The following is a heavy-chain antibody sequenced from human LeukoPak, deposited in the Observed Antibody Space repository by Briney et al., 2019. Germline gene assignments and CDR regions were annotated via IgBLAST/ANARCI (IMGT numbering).Heavy chain of an antibody. CDR2: IDQGGSVR. Sequence: GGSLRLSCAASGFSFRTYWMSWFRKTPERGLELLANIDQGGSVRNYMDSLKGRCTISRDNAKNSLYLQMNSLRAEDTAVYYCARDPSVVVVAAPGPDFDYWGQGTLVTVSS. CDR3: ARDPSVVVVAAPGPDFDY. CDR1: GFSFRTYW. D-gene: IGHD2-15*01. J-gene: IGHJ4*02. V-gene: IGHV3-7*03.